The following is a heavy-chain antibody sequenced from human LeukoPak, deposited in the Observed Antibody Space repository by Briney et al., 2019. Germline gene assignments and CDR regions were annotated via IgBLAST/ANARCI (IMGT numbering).Heavy chain of an antibody. V-gene: IGHV3-23*01. J-gene: IGHJ4*02. CDR1: GFIFSSYA. CDR2: ISGSGGSA. CDR3: ANALGGGNTWYYFDC. Sequence: GGSLRLSCAASGFIFSSYAMSWVRQAPGKGLEWVSTISGSGGSAYYADSVKGRFTISRDNSKNTVYLQMNSLRAEDTAVYYCANALGGGNTWYYFDCWGQGTLVTVSS. D-gene: IGHD6-13*01.